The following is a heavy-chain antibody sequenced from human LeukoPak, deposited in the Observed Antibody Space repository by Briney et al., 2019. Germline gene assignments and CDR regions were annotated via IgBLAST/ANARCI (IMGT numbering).Heavy chain of an antibody. D-gene: IGHD3-3*01. CDR3: ARGVGTIFGVVIHYYYYMDV. Sequence: SETLSLTCAVYGGSFSGYYWTWIRQSPGKGLEWIGEINPSGSTYYNPSLKSRVTISVDTSKNQFSLKLSSVTAADTAVYYCARGVGTIFGVVIHYYYYMDVWGKGTTVTVSS. CDR1: GGSFSGYY. V-gene: IGHV4-34*01. J-gene: IGHJ6*03. CDR2: INPSGST.